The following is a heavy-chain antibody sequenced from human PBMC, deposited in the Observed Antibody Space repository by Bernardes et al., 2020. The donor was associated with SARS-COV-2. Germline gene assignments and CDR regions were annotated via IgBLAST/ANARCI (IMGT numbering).Heavy chain of an antibody. CDR2: IKQDGSEK. J-gene: IGHJ4*02. D-gene: IGHD6-13*01. Sequence: GGYARLSCAASGSTFRSYRVSRVRQAPGKWLYCVANIKQDGSEKSYVDSVEGRFTISRDNAKHSLSLQMNSLRAEDTAVYYCARVYSSSWYFDYWGQGTLVTVSS. CDR1: GSTFRSYR. V-gene: IGHV3-7*01. CDR3: ARVYSSSWYFDY.